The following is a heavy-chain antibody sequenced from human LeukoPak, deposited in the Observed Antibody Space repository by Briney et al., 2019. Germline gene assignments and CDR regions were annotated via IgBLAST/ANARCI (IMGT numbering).Heavy chain of an antibody. J-gene: IGHJ6*01. CDR3: ARDLHSGSYYYYYGMDV. CDR2: IIPIFHTS. Sequence: SVKVSCKGSGGIFSTYGFHWVRQAPGQGLEWLGGIIPIFHTSHYARKFQDRVMISADESTSTVYMELSSLRSEDTAVYYCARDLHSGSYYYYYGMDVWGRGTTVTVSS. CDR1: GGIFSTYG. V-gene: IGHV1-69*01. D-gene: IGHD1-26*01.